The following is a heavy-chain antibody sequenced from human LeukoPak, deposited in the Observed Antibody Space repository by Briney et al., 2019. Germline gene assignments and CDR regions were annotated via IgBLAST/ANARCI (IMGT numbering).Heavy chain of an antibody. D-gene: IGHD2-2*01. CDR2: IIPIFGTA. CDR3: ARGRRYCSSISCYPGYYGMDV. CDR1: GGTFSSYA. J-gene: IGHJ6*04. V-gene: IGHV1-69*13. Sequence: GASVKVSCKASGGTFSSYAISWARQAPGQGLEWMGGIIPIFGTANYAQKFQGRVTITADESTSTAYMELSSLRSEDTAVYYCARGRRYCSSISCYPGYYGMDVRGKGTTVTVSS.